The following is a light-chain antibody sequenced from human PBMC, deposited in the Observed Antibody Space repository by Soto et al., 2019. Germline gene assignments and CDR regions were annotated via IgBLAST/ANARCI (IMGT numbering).Light chain of an antibody. V-gene: IGKV3-15*01. CDR3: QQYNNRPPWT. Sequence: EIVMTQSPATLSVSPGERATLSCRASQSVSSNLAWYQQKPGQAPRLLIFAASTRATGIPARFSGSGSGTEFSLIITSLQSEDFALYYCQQYNNRPPWTFGQGTKVDIK. CDR2: AAS. CDR1: QSVSSN. J-gene: IGKJ1*01.